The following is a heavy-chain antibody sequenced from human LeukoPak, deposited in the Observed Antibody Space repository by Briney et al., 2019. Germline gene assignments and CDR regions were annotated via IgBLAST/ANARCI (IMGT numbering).Heavy chain of an antibody. J-gene: IGHJ4*02. V-gene: IGHV3-23*01. CDR1: GFTLSSYA. CDR3: AREGSLGRNLPFDY. Sequence: GGSLRLSCAASGFTLSSYAMSWVRQGPGKGLEWVSAISVSGNTYHADSVKGRFTISRDNAKNTLYLQMNSLRAEDTAVYYCAREGSLGRNLPFDYWGQGTLVTVSS. CDR2: ISVSGNT. D-gene: IGHD3-10*01.